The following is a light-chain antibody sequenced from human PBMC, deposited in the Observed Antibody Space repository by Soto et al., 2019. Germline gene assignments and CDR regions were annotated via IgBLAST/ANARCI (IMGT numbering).Light chain of an antibody. J-gene: IGKJ1*01. CDR3: QQYHSWPWT. CDR1: QSVGTY. Sequence: EVVVTQSPATLSLSPGERATLSCRASQSVGTYLAWYQQKPGQSPRLLMCGASTGATVIPARFSGSGSGTEFTPTSSSLQDEFSAIYYRQQYHSWPWTFGPGTKVEIK. CDR2: GAS. V-gene: IGKV3-15*01.